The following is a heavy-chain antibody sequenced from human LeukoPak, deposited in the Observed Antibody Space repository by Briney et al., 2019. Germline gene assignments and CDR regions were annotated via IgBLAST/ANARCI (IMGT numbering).Heavy chain of an antibody. CDR2: VSSSGGNT. D-gene: IGHD5-12*01. Sequence: GGSLRLSCAASGFTFSSYAMTWVRQAPGKGLEWVSGVSSSGGNTYYADSVKGRFTISRDNSKNTLYLQMDSLRGEDTAVYYCAKDLGGSTDYWGQGTLVTVSS. J-gene: IGHJ4*02. CDR3: AKDLGGSTDY. CDR1: GFTFSSYA. V-gene: IGHV3-23*01.